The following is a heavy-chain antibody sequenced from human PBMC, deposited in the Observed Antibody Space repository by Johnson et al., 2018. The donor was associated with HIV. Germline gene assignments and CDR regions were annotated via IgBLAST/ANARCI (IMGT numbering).Heavy chain of an antibody. CDR1: GFTFSRYW. V-gene: IGHV3-7*05. CDR2: IKQDGSEK. D-gene: IGHD2-15*01. CDR3: ARDPGVVEAPRSRVDAFDI. Sequence: MQLVESGGGLVKPGGSLRLSCAASGFTFSRYWISWVRQAPGKGLEWVANIKQDGSEKYYVDSVKGRFTISRDNAKNSLYLQMNSLRAEDTAVYYCARDPGVVEAPRSRVDAFDIWGQGTMVTVSS. J-gene: IGHJ3*02.